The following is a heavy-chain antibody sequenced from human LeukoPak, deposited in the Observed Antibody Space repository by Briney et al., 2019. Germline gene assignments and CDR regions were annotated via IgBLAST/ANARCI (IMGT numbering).Heavy chain of an antibody. CDR3: ARGARGSGTASDY. CDR1: GFTFSSYW. Sequence: TGGSLRLSCAASGFTFSSYWMHWVRHAPGKGLVWVSRINSDGSSTNYADSVKGRFTISRDNAKNTLHLQMNSLRAEDTAVYYCARGARGSGTASDYWGQGTLVTVSS. CDR2: INSDGSST. D-gene: IGHD3-10*01. V-gene: IGHV3-74*01. J-gene: IGHJ4*02.